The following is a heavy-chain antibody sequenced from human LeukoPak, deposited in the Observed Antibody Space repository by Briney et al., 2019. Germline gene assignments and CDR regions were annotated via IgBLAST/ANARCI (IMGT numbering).Heavy chain of an antibody. Sequence: GGSLRLSCAASGFTFTSYWMSWVRQAPGKGLEWVANIKQDGSEKYYVDSVKGRFTISRDNSKNTLYLQMNSLRAEDTAVYYCAKTTNWNFYFDYWGQGTLVTVSS. CDR3: AKTTNWNFYFDY. J-gene: IGHJ4*02. CDR2: IKQDGSEK. V-gene: IGHV3-7*03. D-gene: IGHD1-7*01. CDR1: GFTFTSYW.